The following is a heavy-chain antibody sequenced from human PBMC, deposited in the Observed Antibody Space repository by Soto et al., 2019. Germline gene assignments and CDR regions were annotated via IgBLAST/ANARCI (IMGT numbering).Heavy chain of an antibody. Sequence: WGSLRVTCASSVFTFSSYVMRWVRQVPGKGPDSLDLLRCDGSNKYYVDSVKGRFTISRDNSKNTLYLQMNSLRAEDTAVYYCARVRMGYCSRTSCYGGYYYDYGMDVWGQGTPVTVSS. J-gene: IGHJ6*02. D-gene: IGHD2-2*01. CDR2: LRCDGSNK. CDR3: ARVRMGYCSRTSCYGGYYYDYGMDV. CDR1: VFTFSSYV. V-gene: IGHV3-33*04.